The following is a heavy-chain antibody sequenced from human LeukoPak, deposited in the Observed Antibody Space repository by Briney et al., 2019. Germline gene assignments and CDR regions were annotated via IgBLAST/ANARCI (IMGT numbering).Heavy chain of an antibody. J-gene: IGHJ4*02. CDR2: ITTYNGDS. D-gene: IGHD5-18*01. Sequence: ASVKVSCKASGYTFTSYGISWVRQAPGQGLEWMGGITTYNGDSNYAQNLQGRVTMTTDTSTSTVYMELSSLRSEDTAVYYCANSFSYGSYYFDYWGQGTLVTVSS. V-gene: IGHV1-18*01. CDR1: GYTFTSYG. CDR3: ANSFSYGSYYFDY.